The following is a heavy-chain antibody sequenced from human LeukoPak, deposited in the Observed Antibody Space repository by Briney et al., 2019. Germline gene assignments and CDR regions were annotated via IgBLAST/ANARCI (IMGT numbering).Heavy chain of an antibody. CDR2: IYYSGST. V-gene: IGHV4-34*01. Sequence: PSETLSLTCAVYGGSFSGYYWGWIRQPPGKGLEWIGSIYYSGSTYYNPSLKSRVTISVDTSKNQFSLKLSSVTAADTAVYYCAREMGYCSSTSRPSRPLYGMDVWGQGTTVTVSS. D-gene: IGHD2-2*01. CDR1: GGSFSGYY. CDR3: AREMGYCSSTSRPSRPLYGMDV. J-gene: IGHJ6*02.